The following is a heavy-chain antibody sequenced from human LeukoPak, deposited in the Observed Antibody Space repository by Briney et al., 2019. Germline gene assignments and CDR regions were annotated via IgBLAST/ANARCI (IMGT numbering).Heavy chain of an antibody. J-gene: IGHJ4*02. Sequence: SETLSLTCTVSGDSISSGSYHWAWIRQPPGKGLEWIGSDYYSGSTYYSPSLKSRVTILVDTSKNQLSLKLKSVTAADTAMYYCARRYYYDNSGYYYHFDYWGQGALVTVSS. V-gene: IGHV4-39*01. D-gene: IGHD3-22*01. CDR2: DYYSGST. CDR1: GDSISSGSYH. CDR3: ARRYYYDNSGYYYHFDY.